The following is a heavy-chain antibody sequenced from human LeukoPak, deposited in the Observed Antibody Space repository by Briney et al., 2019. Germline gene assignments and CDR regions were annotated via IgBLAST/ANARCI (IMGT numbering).Heavy chain of an antibody. V-gene: IGHV4-59*01. Sequence: SETLSLTCTVSGGSISSYYWSWIRQPPGKGLEWIGYIYYSGSTNYNPSLKSRVPISVDTSKNQFSLKLSSVTAADTAVYYCARGFGRGYGYGRVDYWGQGTLVTVSS. J-gene: IGHJ4*02. D-gene: IGHD5-18*01. CDR1: GGSISSYY. CDR2: IYYSGST. CDR3: ARGFGRGYGYGRVDY.